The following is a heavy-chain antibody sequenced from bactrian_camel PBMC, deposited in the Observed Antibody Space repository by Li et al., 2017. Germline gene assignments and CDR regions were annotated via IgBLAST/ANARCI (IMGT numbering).Heavy chain of an antibody. CDR3: SINVHAPRVVPGIACAPQEY. CDR2: INRVGGST. V-gene: IGHV3S40*01. D-gene: IGHD2*01. J-gene: IGHJ4*01. Sequence: EVQLVESGGGSVQPGGSLTLSCTVSDFTSESSFDQFDMGWYRQAPGKGLEWVSVINRVGGSTYYADSVKGRFTMSRDNDWRTVYLQMNGLTPEDTAMYYCSINVHAPRVVPGIACAPQEYWGQGTQVTVS. CDR1: DFTSESSFDQFD.